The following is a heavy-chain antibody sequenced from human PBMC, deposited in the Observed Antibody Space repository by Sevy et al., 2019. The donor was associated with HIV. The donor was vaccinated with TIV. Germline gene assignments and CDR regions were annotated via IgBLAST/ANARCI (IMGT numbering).Heavy chain of an antibody. CDR2: ISGSGTRT. Sequence: GGSLRLSCAVSGFSFDSYGMTWVRQAPGKGLEWVSGISGSGTRTYYADSVKGRFSISRDNSKNTLYLQMNSLRSEDNAIYYCAKGGGSHYDPDEIGYYFYYYNMDVWGKGTTVTVSS. V-gene: IGHV3-23*01. J-gene: IGHJ6*03. CDR1: GFSFDSYG. CDR3: AKGGGSHYDPDEIGYYFYYYNMDV. D-gene: IGHD3-16*01.